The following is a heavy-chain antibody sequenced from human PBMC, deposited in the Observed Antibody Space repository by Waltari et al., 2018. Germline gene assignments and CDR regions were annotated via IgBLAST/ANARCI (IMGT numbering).Heavy chain of an antibody. V-gene: IGHV3-15*01. CDR3: ARDPKRGAVAGTGRDWFDP. CDR2: IKSKTDGGTT. D-gene: IGHD6-19*01. Sequence: EVQLVESGGGLVKPGGSLRLSCAASGFTFSNAWMSWVRQAPGKGLEWVGRIKSKTDGGTTDYAAPVKGRFTISRDDSKNTLYLQMNSLKTEDTAVYYCARDPKRGAVAGTGRDWFDPWGQGTLVTVSS. J-gene: IGHJ5*02. CDR1: GFTFSNAW.